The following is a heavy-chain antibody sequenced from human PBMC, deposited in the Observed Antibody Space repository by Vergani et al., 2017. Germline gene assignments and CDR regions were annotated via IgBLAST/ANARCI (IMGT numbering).Heavy chain of an antibody. CDR1: GITFWKFG. V-gene: IGHV3-9*01. CDR3: ARKPYSSSWYNWFDP. J-gene: IGHJ5*02. Sequence: EVDLVESGGGLAQPGGSLRLSCEASGITFWKFGMHWVRQGPGKGLEWVSGISWNSGAVDYSDSVRGRFTISRDNAKNSLYLQMNSLRAEDTAMYYCARKPYSSSWYNWFDPWGQGTLVTVSS. CDR2: ISWNSGAV. D-gene: IGHD6-13*01.